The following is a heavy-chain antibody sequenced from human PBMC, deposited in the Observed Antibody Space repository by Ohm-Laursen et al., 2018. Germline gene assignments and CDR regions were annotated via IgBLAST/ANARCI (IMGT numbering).Heavy chain of an antibody. CDR3: AKDRHRAVIRSPDY. CDR2: ISGGGGYT. J-gene: IGHJ4*02. V-gene: IGHV3-23*01. CDR1: GFTFSTYA. Sequence: GSLRLSCAASGFTFSTYAMSWVRQAPGKGLEWVSVISGGGGYTDYPDSVKGRFTISRDNSKNTLYLQMSSLRAEDTAIYYCAKDRHRAVIRSPDYWGRGTLVTVSS. D-gene: IGHD4-17*01.